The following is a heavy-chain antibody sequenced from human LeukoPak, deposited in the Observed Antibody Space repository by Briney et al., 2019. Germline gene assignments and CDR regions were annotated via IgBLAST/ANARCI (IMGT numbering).Heavy chain of an antibody. V-gene: IGHV3-33*08. Sequence: LSLTCTVSGGSISSGGYYWSWVRQAPGKGLDWVAMIWSDGSNQYYADSVKGRFTISRDNSRNTLYLQMNSLRAEDTAVYYCATERDSSWTFDSWGQGTLVTVSS. CDR3: ATERDSSWTFDS. D-gene: IGHD6-13*01. CDR1: GGSISSGGYY. CDR2: IWSDGSNQ. J-gene: IGHJ4*02.